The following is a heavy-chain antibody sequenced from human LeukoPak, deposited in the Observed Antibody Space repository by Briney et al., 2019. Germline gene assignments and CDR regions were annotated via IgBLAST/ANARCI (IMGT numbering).Heavy chain of an antibody. V-gene: IGHV4-4*07. D-gene: IGHD4/OR15-4a*01. Sequence: SETLSLTCTVSGGSISSYYWSWIRQPAGKGLEWIGRIYTSGSTNYNPSLKSRVTMSVDTSENQFSLKLSSVTAADTAVHYCARGARALPFDYWGQGTLVTVSS. CDR1: GGSISSYY. CDR3: ARGARALPFDY. CDR2: IYTSGST. J-gene: IGHJ4*02.